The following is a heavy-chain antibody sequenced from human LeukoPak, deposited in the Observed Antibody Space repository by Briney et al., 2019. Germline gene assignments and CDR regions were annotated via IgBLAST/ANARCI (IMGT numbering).Heavy chain of an antibody. CDR2: IYTSGST. Sequence: PSETLSLTCTVSGGSISSYYWSWIRQPAGKGLEWTGRIYTSGSTNYNPSLKSRVTISVDKSKNQFSLKLSSVTAADTAVYYCARGDFWSGYSPDTYYYYMDVWGRGTTVTVSS. J-gene: IGHJ6*03. D-gene: IGHD3-3*01. CDR3: ARGDFWSGYSPDTYYYYMDV. CDR1: GGSISSYY. V-gene: IGHV4-4*07.